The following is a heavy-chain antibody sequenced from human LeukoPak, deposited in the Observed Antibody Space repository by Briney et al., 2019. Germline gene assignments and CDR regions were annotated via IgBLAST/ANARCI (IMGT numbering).Heavy chain of an antibody. CDR1: GYTFTSYD. Sequence: ASVKVSCKASGYTFTSYDINWVRQATGQGLEWMGWMNPNSGNTGYAQKFQGRVTMTRNTSISTAYMELSSLRSEDTAVYYCTVDYYGSGTPIDYWGQGTLVTVSS. D-gene: IGHD3-10*01. CDR2: MNPNSGNT. CDR3: TVDYYGSGTPIDY. V-gene: IGHV1-8*01. J-gene: IGHJ4*02.